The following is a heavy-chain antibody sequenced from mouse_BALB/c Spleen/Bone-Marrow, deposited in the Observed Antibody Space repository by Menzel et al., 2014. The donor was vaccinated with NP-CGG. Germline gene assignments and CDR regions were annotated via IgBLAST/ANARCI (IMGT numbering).Heavy chain of an antibody. V-gene: IGHV1S127*01. Sequence: QVQLQQSGAELVKPGASVKMSCKASGYTFTSYWMHWVRQRPGQGLEWIGVIDPSDSYTSYIQKFKGKDTLSVDTSSSKAYMQLSSLTTEDSAVYYCTRDAMDYWGQGTSVTVSS. CDR3: TRDAMDY. J-gene: IGHJ4*01. CDR1: GYTFTSYW. CDR2: IDPSDSYT.